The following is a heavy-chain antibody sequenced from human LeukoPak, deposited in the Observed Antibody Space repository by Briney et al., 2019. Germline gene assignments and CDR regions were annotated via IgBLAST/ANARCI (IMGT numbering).Heavy chain of an antibody. J-gene: IGHJ4*02. V-gene: IGHV3-15*01. CDR1: GFTFSNAW. CDR3: AKEDYGGNDFDY. Sequence: PGGSLRLSCAASGFTFSNAWMSWVRQAPGKGLEWVGRFKSKTDGGTTDYAAPVKGRFTISRDNSKNTLYLQMNSLRAGDTAVYYCAKEDYGGNDFDYWGQGTLVTVSS. CDR2: FKSKTDGGTT. D-gene: IGHD4-23*01.